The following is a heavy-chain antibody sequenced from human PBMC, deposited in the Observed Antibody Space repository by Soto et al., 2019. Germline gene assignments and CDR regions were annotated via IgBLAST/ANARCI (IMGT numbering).Heavy chain of an antibody. CDR1: GFTFSSYG. CDR2: IWYDGSNK. J-gene: IGHJ3*02. D-gene: IGHD5-18*01. Sequence: GGSLRLSCAASGFTFSSYGMHWVRQAPGKGLEWVAVIWYDGSNKYYADSVKGRFTISRDNPKNTLYLQMNSLRAEDTAVYYCARDMGTAMVTDAFDIWGQGTMVTVSS. CDR3: ARDMGTAMVTDAFDI. V-gene: IGHV3-33*01.